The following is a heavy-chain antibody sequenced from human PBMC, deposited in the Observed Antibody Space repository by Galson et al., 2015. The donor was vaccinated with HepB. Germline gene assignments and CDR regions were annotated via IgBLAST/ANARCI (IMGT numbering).Heavy chain of an antibody. CDR2: ISGSGGYT. CDR1: GITFNSYA. CDR3: ARDRASLYGGLHFDY. V-gene: IGHV3-23*01. J-gene: IGHJ4*02. Sequence: SLRLSCAGSGITFNSYAMSWVRQAPGKGLEWVSAISGSGGYTNYADSVKGRFTISRDNSKNTLYLQMNSLRAEDTAVYYCARDRASLYGGLHFDYWGQGTLVTVSS. D-gene: IGHD5-12*01.